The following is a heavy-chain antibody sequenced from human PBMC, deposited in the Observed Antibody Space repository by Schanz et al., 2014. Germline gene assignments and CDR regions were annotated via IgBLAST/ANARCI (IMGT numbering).Heavy chain of an antibody. Sequence: QVQLVESGGGVVQPGGPLGLSFARPGFFFGAFGLPWVPQAPGKGLEWVAFIWYDGSNKYYADSVKARFTISRDNSKNTLYLQMNSLRAEDTSVYYCARANYRRKINFDYWGRGTLVTVSS. J-gene: IGHJ4*02. V-gene: IGHV3-33*01. CDR1: GFFFGAFG. CDR2: IWYDGSNK. CDR3: ARANYRRKINFDY. D-gene: IGHD3-10*01.